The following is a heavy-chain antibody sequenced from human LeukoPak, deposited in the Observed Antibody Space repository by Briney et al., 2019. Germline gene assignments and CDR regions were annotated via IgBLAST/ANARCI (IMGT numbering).Heavy chain of an antibody. CDR2: ISGDSSHI. D-gene: IGHD3-16*01. CDR1: GFTFSSYS. Sequence: PGGSLRLSCAASGFTFSSYSMNWVRQAPGKGLEWVSSISGDSSHIYYADSMKGRFTISRDNAKNSLYLQINSLRAEDTAVYYCARAPGGRSDYWGQGTLVAVSS. CDR3: ARAPGGRSDY. J-gene: IGHJ4*02. V-gene: IGHV3-21*01.